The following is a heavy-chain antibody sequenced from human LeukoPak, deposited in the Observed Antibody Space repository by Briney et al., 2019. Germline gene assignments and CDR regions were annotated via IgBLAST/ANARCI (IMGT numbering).Heavy chain of an antibody. CDR1: VGSITTTNYY. CDR3: ARQDYSSPEGWFDP. J-gene: IGHJ5*02. V-gene: IGHV4-39*01. CDR2: MYHSGIT. D-gene: IGHD6-13*01. Sequence: SETLSLTCTVSVGSITTTNYYWAWIRQPPGRGLEWIGSMYHSGITYYNPCLKSRVTMSVDTSKDQFSLKLISVTAADTAVYYCARQDYSSPEGWFDPWGHGTLVTVSS.